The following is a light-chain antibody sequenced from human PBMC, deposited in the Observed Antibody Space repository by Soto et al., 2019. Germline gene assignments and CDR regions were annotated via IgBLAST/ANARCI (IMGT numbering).Light chain of an antibody. Sequence: QSVLTQPASVSGSPGQSIAISCTGTSSDVGGYDYVSWYQQHPGKAPKLMIYDVSNRPSGVFNRFSGSKSDNTASLTISWLQAEDEADYYCSSYTSSSTYVFGTGTKVTVL. CDR1: SSDVGGYDY. CDR2: DVS. CDR3: SSYTSSSTYV. J-gene: IGLJ1*01. V-gene: IGLV2-14*01.